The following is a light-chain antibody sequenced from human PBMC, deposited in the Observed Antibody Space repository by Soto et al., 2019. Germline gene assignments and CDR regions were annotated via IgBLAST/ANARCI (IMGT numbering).Light chain of an antibody. J-gene: IGLJ2*01. CDR2: DVS. Sequence: QSALTQPASVSGSPGQSITISCTGTSSDIGAYNYVSWYQQHPGKAPKLMIYDVSNRPSGVSNRFSGSKSGNTASLTISGLRAEDEGDYYCSSYTSSTTLVFGGGTKLTVL. CDR1: SSDIGAYNY. CDR3: SSYTSSTTLV. V-gene: IGLV2-14*01.